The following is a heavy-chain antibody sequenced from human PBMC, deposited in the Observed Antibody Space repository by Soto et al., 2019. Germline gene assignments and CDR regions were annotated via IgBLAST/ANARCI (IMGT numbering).Heavy chain of an antibody. CDR1: GFTFSSYE. CDR2: ISGSGSTI. D-gene: IGHD2-15*01. CDR3: ARGWFSDY. J-gene: IGHJ4*02. V-gene: IGHV3-48*03. Sequence: SLSLSCVVSGFTFSSYEMNWVRQAPRKGLERVSYISGSGSTIYDTDSVKGRFTISRDNAKNSLYPQMNSLRAEDTAIYYCARGWFSDYWGQGTLVTVSS.